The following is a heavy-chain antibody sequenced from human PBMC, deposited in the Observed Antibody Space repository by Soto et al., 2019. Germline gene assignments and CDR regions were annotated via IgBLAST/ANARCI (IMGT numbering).Heavy chain of an antibody. CDR2: IIPIFGTA. J-gene: IGHJ6*02. V-gene: IGHV1-69*01. D-gene: IGHD3-22*01. Sequence: QVQLVQSGAEVKKPGSSVKVSCKASGGTFSSYAISWVRQAPGQGLEWMGGIIPIFGTANYAQKFQGRVTITADESTSTAYMELSSLRSEDTAVYYCARDESLPSYYDSSGYYSLRYYYGMDVWGHGTTVTVSS. CDR3: ARDESLPSYYDSSGYYSLRYYYGMDV. CDR1: GGTFSSYA.